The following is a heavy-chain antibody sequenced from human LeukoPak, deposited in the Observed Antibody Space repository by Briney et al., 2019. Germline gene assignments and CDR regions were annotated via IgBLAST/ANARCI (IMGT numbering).Heavy chain of an antibody. CDR2: ITAYNDNT. CDR3: ARALLWFGEPSHIDY. Sequence: ASVKVSCKASGYTFTAYYMHWVRQAPGQGLAWMGRITAYNDNTNYAQKLQGRVTMTTDTSTSTAYMELRSLRSDDTAVYYCARALLWFGEPSHIDYWGQGTLVTASS. J-gene: IGHJ4*02. CDR1: GYTFTAYY. V-gene: IGHV1-18*04. D-gene: IGHD3-10*01.